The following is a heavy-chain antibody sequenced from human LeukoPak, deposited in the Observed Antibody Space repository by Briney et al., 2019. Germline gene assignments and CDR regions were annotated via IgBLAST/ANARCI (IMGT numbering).Heavy chain of an antibody. CDR2: ISYDGSNK. J-gene: IGHJ4*02. Sequence: GGSLRLSCAASGFTFSSYAMSWVRQAPGKGLEWVAVISYDGSNKYYADSVKGRFTISRDNSKNTLYLQMNSLRAEDTAVYYCARVGSSSWSGYFDYWGQGTLVTVSS. CDR3: ARVGSSSWSGYFDY. D-gene: IGHD6-13*01. CDR1: GFTFSSYA. V-gene: IGHV3-30-3*01.